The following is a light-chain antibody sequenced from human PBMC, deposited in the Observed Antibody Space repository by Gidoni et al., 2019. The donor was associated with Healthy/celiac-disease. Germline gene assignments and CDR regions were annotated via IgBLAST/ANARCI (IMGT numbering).Light chain of an antibody. CDR3: QQYNSYL. J-gene: IGKJ5*01. V-gene: IGKV1-5*03. CDR1: QSISSW. CDR2: KAS. Sequence: DTEMTQSPSTLSASVGDRVTITCRDSQSISSWLAWYQQKPGKAPKLLIYKASSLESGVPSRFSGTGSGTEFTLTISSLQPDDFATYYCQQYNSYLFGQGTRVEIK.